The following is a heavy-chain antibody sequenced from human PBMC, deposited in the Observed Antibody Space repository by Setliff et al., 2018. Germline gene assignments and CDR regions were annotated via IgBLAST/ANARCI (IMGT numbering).Heavy chain of an antibody. CDR2: IIPIFGTA. J-gene: IGHJ6*03. Sequence: GASVKVSCKASGGTFSSYAISWVRQAPGQGLEWMGGIIPIFGTANYAQKFQGRVTITADESTSTAYMELSSLRSEDTAVYYCARNALTGTTRKYYYYMDVWGQGTMVTVSS. CDR3: ARNALTGTTRKYYYYMDV. CDR1: GGTFSSYA. V-gene: IGHV1-69*13. D-gene: IGHD1-7*01.